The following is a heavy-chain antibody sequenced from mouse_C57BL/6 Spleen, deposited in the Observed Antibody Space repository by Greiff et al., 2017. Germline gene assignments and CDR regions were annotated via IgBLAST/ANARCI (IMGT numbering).Heavy chain of an antibody. CDR3: ASNAAWFAD. CDR2: IDPSDSYT. Sequence: QVQLQQPGAELVRPGTSVKLSCKASGYTFTSYWMHWVKQRPGQGLEWIGVIDPSDSYTNYNQKFKGKATLTVDTSSSTAYMQLSSLTSEDSAVYCGASNAAWFADWGKGTLVTVAA. J-gene: IGHJ3*01. V-gene: IGHV1-59*01. CDR1: GYTFTSYW.